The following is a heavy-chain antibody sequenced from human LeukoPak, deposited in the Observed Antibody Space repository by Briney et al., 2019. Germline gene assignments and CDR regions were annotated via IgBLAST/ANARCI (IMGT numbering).Heavy chain of an antibody. V-gene: IGHV1-69*05. Sequence: ASVKVSCKVSGDTLTELSMHWVRQAPGKGLGWMGGIIPIFGTANYAQKFQGRVTITTDESTSTAYMELSSLRSEDTAVYYCARDQYQRADAFDIWGQGTMVTVSS. CDR1: GDTLTELS. D-gene: IGHD2-2*01. CDR2: IIPIFGTA. J-gene: IGHJ3*02. CDR3: ARDQYQRADAFDI.